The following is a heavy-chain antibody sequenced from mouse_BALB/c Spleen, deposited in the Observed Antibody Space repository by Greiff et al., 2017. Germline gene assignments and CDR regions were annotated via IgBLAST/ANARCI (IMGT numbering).Heavy chain of an antibody. D-gene: IGHD2-1*01. V-gene: IGHV5-6-4*01. CDR3: TRDRNYGDYAMDY. J-gene: IGHJ4*01. Sequence: EVKLVESGGGLVKPGGSLKLSCAASGFTFSSYTMSWVRQTPEKRLEWVATISSGGSYTYYPDSVKGRFTISRDNAKNTLYLQMSSLKSEDTAMYDCTRDRNYGDYAMDYWGQGTSVTVSS. CDR2: ISSGGSYT. CDR1: GFTFSSYT.